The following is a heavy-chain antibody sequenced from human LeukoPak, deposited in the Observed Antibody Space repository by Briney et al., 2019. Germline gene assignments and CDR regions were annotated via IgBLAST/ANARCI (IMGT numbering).Heavy chain of an antibody. J-gene: IGHJ4*02. D-gene: IGHD6-13*01. CDR3: AKGPSSSWYPTFDY. Sequence: GGSLRLSCAASGFTFSSYAMAWVRQAPGKGLEWVSAISGSGGSTYYADSVKGRFTISRDNSKNTLYLQMNSLRAEDTAVYYCAKGPSSSWYPTFDYWGQGTLVTVSS. V-gene: IGHV3-23*01. CDR1: GFTFSSYA. CDR2: ISGSGGST.